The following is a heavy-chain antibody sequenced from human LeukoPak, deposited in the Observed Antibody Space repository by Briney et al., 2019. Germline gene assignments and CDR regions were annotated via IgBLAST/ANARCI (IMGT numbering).Heavy chain of an antibody. CDR2: ISGSGGST. CDR1: GFTFSSYA. V-gene: IGHV3-23*01. CDR3: AKMYGDYVFDY. D-gene: IGHD4-17*01. J-gene: IGHJ4*02. Sequence: GGSLRLSCAASGFTFSSYAMSWVRQAPGKGLEWVSAISGSGGSTYCADSVKGRFTISRDNSKNPLYLQMNSLRAEDTAVYYCAKMYGDYVFDYWGQGTLVTVSS.